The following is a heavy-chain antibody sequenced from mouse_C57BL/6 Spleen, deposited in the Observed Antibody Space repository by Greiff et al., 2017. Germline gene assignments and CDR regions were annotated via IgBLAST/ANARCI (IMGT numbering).Heavy chain of an antibody. D-gene: IGHD1-1*01. CDR2: FDPETGGT. J-gene: IGHJ4*01. V-gene: IGHV1-15*01. Sequence: QVQLKESGAELVRPGASVTLSCKASGYTFTDYELHWVKQTPVHGLEWIGAFDPETGGTASNQKFTGKAILTADNSSSTAYMELRSLTSDDSAVYYCTSPRAPYYYGSSPWYAMDYWGQGTSVTVSS. CDR1: GYTFTDYE. CDR3: TSPRAPYYYGSSPWYAMDY.